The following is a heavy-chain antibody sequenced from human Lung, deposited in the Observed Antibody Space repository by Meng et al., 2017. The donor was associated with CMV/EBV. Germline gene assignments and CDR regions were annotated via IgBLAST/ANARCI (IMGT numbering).Heavy chain of an antibody. CDR2: IIPIFGTA. D-gene: IGHD2-2*02. J-gene: IGHJ6*02. CDR1: GGTXSSYA. CDR3: ASKAGVVPAAIPVYYYYGMDV. V-gene: IGHV1-69*05. Sequence: SXXVSXKASGGTXSSYAISWVRQAPGQGLEWMGGIIPIFGTANYAQKFQGRVTITTDESTSTAYMELSSLRSEDTAVYYCASKAGVVPAAIPVYYYYGMDVWXQGTXVTVSS.